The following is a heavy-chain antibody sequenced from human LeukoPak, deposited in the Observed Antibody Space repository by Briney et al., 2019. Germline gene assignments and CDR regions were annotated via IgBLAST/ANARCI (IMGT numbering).Heavy chain of an antibody. J-gene: IGHJ4*02. D-gene: IGHD1-20*01. CDR1: GFTFSDYY. Sequence: LRLSCAASGFTFSDYYMSWIRQAPGKGLEWIGEINHSGSTNYNPSLKSRVTISVDTSKNQFSLKLSSVTAADTAVYYCARRITGTRFDYWGQGTLVTVSS. V-gene: IGHV4-34*01. CDR3: ARRITGTRFDY. CDR2: INHSGST.